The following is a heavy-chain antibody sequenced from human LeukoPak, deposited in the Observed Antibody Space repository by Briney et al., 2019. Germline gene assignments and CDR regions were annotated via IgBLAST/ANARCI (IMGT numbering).Heavy chain of an antibody. CDR1: GFTFSSYS. Sequence: PGGSLRLSCAASGFTFSSYSMNWVRQAPGKGLEWVSSISSSSSYIYYADSVKGRFTISRHNAKRSLYLQMNSLRAEDTAVYSRDLGGYGDYGTNFDYWGQGTLVTVSS. V-gene: IGHV3-21*01. CDR3: DLGGYGDYGTNFDY. D-gene: IGHD4-17*01. J-gene: IGHJ4*02. CDR2: ISSSSSYI.